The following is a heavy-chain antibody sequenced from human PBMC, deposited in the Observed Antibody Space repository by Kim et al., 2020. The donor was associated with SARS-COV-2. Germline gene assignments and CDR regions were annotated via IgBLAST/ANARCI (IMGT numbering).Heavy chain of an antibody. V-gene: IGHV3-30*01. CDR3: ARVGYYDVTSPIDY. D-gene: IGHD3-10*02. Sequence: YADSLKGLFTISRDDSKNTLVLQINSLRADDTAVYFCARVGYYDVTSPIDYWGQGTHVTVSS. J-gene: IGHJ4*02.